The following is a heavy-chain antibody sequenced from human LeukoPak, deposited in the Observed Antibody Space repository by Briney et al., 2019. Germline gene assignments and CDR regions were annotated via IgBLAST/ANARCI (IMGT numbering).Heavy chain of an antibody. CDR2: ISYDGGNK. J-gene: IGHJ6*02. Sequence: GGSLRLSCAASGFTFSSYGMHWVRQAPGKGLEWVAVISYDGGNKYYADSVKGRFTISRDNSKNTLYLQMNSLRAEDTAVYYCAKDGLHHSNGPGWGMDVWGQGTTVTVSS. V-gene: IGHV3-30*18. D-gene: IGHD3-22*01. CDR1: GFTFSSYG. CDR3: AKDGLHHSNGPGWGMDV.